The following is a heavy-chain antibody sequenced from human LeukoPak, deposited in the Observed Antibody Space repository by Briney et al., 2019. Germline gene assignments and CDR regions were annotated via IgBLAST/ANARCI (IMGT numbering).Heavy chain of an antibody. V-gene: IGHV3-49*04. CDR2: IRSTIYGGTT. Sequence: PGGSLRLSCTVSGFNFGDFVMSWVRQAPGKGLEWLGFIRSTIYGGTTDYAASVKGRFTISRDDSKSIAYLQMNSLKTEDTAMYYCTRDYPASFDVWGQGTLVTVSS. CDR3: TRDYPASFDV. J-gene: IGHJ3*01. CDR1: GFNFGDFV.